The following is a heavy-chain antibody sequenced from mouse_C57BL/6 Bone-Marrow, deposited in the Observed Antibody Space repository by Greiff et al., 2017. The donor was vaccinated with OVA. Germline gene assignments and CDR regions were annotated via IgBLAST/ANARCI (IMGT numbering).Heavy chain of an antibody. Sequence: EVQLVESGGGLVQPGGSMKLSCAASGFTFSDAWMDWVRQSPEKGLEWVAEIRNKANNHATYYAESVKGRFTISRDDSKSSVYLQMNSLRAEDTGIDYCTPLLLRRRDWYFDVWGTGTTVTVSS. CDR1: GFTFSDAW. CDR2: IRNKANNHAT. D-gene: IGHD1-1*01. J-gene: IGHJ1*03. V-gene: IGHV6-6*01. CDR3: TPLLLRRRDWYFDV.